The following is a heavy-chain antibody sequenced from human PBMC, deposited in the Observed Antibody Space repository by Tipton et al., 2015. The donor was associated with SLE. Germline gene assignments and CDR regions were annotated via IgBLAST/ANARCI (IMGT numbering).Heavy chain of an antibody. Sequence: TLSLTCTVSGGSISTYYWSWIRQPPGKGLEWIGYFFYSGTTKYNPSLKNRVTISEDTSKNQFSLKLSSVTAADTAVYYCARVLNWYFDLWGRGTLVTVSS. CDR1: GGSISTYY. CDR3: ARVLNWYFDL. D-gene: IGHD2-15*01. J-gene: IGHJ2*01. V-gene: IGHV4-59*08. CDR2: FFYSGTT.